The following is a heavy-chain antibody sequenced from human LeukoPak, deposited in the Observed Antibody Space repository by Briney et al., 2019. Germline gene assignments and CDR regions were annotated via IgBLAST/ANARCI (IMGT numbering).Heavy chain of an antibody. CDR1: GFSLSTNVMC. CDR3: ARIYRDYSSSWPLDY. V-gene: IGHV2-70*11. CDR2: IDWDDDK. Sequence: SGPALVKPTQTLTLTCTFSGFSLSTNVMCVSWIRQPPGKALEWLARIDWDDDKYYSTSLRTRLTISKDTSKNQVVLTMTNMDPVDTATYYCARIYRDYSSSWPLDYWGRGTLVTVSS. D-gene: IGHD6-13*01. J-gene: IGHJ4*02.